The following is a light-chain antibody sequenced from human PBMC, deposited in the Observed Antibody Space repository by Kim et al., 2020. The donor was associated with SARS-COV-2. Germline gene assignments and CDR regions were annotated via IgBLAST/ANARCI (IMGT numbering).Light chain of an antibody. CDR1: SLRSYY. Sequence: LGQTVRITCQGDSLRSYYASWYQQKPGQAPVLVSYGKNNRPSGIPDRFSGSSSGNTASLTITGAQAEDEADYYCNSRDSSGNHSWVFGGGTQLTVL. V-gene: IGLV3-19*01. CDR2: GKN. CDR3: NSRDSSGNHSWV. J-gene: IGLJ3*02.